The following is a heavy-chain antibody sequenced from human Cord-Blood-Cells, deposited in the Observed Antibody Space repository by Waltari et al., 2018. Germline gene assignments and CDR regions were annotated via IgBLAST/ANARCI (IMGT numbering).Heavy chain of an antibody. CDR3: AKNYGSGSYFDY. Sequence: QVQLVESGGGVVQPGRSLRLSCAASGFTFSSYGMHWVRQAPGKGLGLVAVISYDGSNKYYADSVKGRFIISRDNSKNTLYLQMNSLRAEDTAVYYCAKNYGSGSYFDYWGQGTLVTVSS. CDR2: ISYDGSNK. J-gene: IGHJ4*02. D-gene: IGHD3-10*01. CDR1: GFTFSSYG. V-gene: IGHV3-30*18.